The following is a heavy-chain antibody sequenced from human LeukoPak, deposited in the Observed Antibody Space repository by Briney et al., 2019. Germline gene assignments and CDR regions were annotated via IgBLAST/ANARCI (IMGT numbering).Heavy chain of an antibody. D-gene: IGHD3-10*01. CDR1: GGSISSSSYY. J-gene: IGHJ4*02. CDR3: ASLSGSDTFDY. V-gene: IGHV4-39*07. CDR2: IYYSGST. Sequence: SETLSLTCTVSGGSISSSSYYWGWIRQPPGKGLEWIGSIYYSGSTYYNPSLKSRVTISVDTSKNQFSLKLSSVTAADTAVYYCASLSGSDTFDYWGQGTLVTVSS.